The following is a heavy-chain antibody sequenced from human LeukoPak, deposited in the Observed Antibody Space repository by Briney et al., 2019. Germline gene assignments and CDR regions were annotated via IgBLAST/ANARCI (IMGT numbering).Heavy chain of an antibody. V-gene: IGHV1-69*13. D-gene: IGHD3-10*01. Sequence: SVEVSCKASGGTFSSYAISWVRQAPGQGLEWMGGIIPIFGTANYAQKFQGRVTITADESTSTAYMELSSLRSEDTAVYYCARDRSGSDPGDYWGQGTLVTVSS. CDR3: ARDRSGSDPGDY. J-gene: IGHJ4*02. CDR2: IIPIFGTA. CDR1: GGTFSSYA.